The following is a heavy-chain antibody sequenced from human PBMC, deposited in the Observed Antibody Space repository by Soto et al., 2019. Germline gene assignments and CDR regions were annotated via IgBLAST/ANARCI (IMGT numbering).Heavy chain of an antibody. CDR2: INHSGST. V-gene: IGHV4-34*01. Sequence: QVQLQQWGAGLLKPSETLSLTCAVYGGSFSGYYWSWIRQPPGKGLEWIGEINHSGSTNYNPSLKSRVTISVDTSKNQFSLKLSSVTAADTAVYYCARAPVVVAGLFDYWGQGTLVTVSS. D-gene: IGHD2-15*01. CDR1: GGSFSGYY. CDR3: ARAPVVVAGLFDY. J-gene: IGHJ4*02.